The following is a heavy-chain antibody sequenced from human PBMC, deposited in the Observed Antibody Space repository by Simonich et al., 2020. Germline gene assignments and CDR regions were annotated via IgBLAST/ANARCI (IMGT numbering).Heavy chain of an antibody. Sequence: QVQLVQSGAEVKKPGASVKVSCKASGYTFTSYGISWVRQAPGQGLEWMGWNSANNGNTNYAQKRQGRVTMTTDTSTSTAYMELRSLRSDDTAVYYCARASRGTWWYYYFDYWGQGTLVTVSS. CDR2: NSANNGNT. V-gene: IGHV1-18*01. CDR1: GYTFTSYG. J-gene: IGHJ4*02. D-gene: IGHD2-15*01. CDR3: ARASRGTWWYYYFDY.